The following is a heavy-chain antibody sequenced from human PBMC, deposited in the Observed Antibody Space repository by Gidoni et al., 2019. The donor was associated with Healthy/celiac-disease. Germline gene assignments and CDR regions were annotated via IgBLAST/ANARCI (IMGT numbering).Heavy chain of an antibody. CDR2: ISSSSSTI. CDR1: GFTFRIYS. J-gene: IGHJ5*02. V-gene: IGHV3-48*01. D-gene: IGHD6-19*01. Sequence: EVQLVESGGGVVQPGGSLRLSCAASGFTFRIYSSNWVRQAPGKGLEWVAYISSSSSTIYYADSVKGRFTISRDNAKNSLYLQMNSLRAEDTAVYYCARDRGSGWSLDPWGQGTLVTVSS. CDR3: ARDRGSGWSLDP.